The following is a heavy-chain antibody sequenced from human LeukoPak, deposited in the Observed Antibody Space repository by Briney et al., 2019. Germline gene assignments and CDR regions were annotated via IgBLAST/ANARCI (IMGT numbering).Heavy chain of an antibody. CDR2: IIPIFGTA. V-gene: IGHV1-69*13. CDR3: ARADGIVPAAIGGDYYMDV. D-gene: IGHD2-2*01. CDR1: GYTFTGYY. Sequence: SVKVSCKASGYTFTGYYMHWVRQAPGQGLEWMGGIIPIFGTANYAQKFQGRVTITADESTSTAYMELSSLRSEDTAVYYCARADGIVPAAIGGDYYMDVWGKGTTVTVSS. J-gene: IGHJ6*03.